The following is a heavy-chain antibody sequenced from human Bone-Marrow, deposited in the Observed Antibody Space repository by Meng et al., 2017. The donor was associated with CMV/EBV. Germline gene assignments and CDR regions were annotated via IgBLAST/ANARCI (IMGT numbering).Heavy chain of an antibody. J-gene: IGHJ3*02. D-gene: IGHD2-2*02. V-gene: IGHV3-48*03. CDR3: AGYCSSTSCYTPDAFDI. CDR2: ISSSGSTI. CDR1: GFTFSSYE. Sequence: GGSLRLSCAASGFTFSSYEMNWVRQAPGKGLEWVSYISSSGSTIYYADSVKGRFTISRDNAKNSLYLQMNSLRAEDTALYYCAGYCSSTSCYTPDAFDIWGQGTMVTVSS.